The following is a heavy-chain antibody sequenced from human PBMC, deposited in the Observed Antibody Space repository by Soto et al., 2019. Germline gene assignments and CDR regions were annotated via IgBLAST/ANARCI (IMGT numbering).Heavy chain of an antibody. D-gene: IGHD7-27*01. CDR2: IKHSGST. V-gene: IGHV4-34*01. Sequence: QVQLQQWGAGLLKPSETLSLTCAVYGGSFSGYYWNWIRQPPGKGLEWIGEIKHSGSTNYNPSLKSRVTISVDTSKNQFSLMLSSVTAADTAVYYCARGWGRIFDYWGQGTLVTVSS. CDR1: GGSFSGYY. J-gene: IGHJ4*02. CDR3: ARGWGRIFDY.